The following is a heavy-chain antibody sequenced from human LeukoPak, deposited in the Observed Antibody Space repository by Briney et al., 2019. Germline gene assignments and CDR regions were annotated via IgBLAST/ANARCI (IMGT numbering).Heavy chain of an antibody. V-gene: IGHV3-23*01. CDR3: AKDPTLVATISDFDSREANYYYYGMDV. CDR2: ISGSGGST. CDR1: GFTFSSYA. J-gene: IGHJ6*02. Sequence: PGGSLRLSCAASGFTFSSYAMSWVRQAPGKGLEWVSAISGSGGSTYYADSVKGRFTISRDNSKNTLYLQMNSLRAEDTAVYYCAKDPTLVATISDFDSREANYYYYGMDVWRQGTTVTVSS. D-gene: IGHD5-12*01.